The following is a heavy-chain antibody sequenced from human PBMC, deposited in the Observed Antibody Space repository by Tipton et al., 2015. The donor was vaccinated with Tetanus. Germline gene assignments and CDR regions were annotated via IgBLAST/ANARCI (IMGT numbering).Heavy chain of an antibody. Sequence: SLRLSCAASGFTFSDYYMSWIRQAPGKGLEWVSYISSSGSTIYYADSVKGRFTISRDNSKNTLYLQMNSLSAEDTAVYYCVRDGGSSGWLAYWGQGTLVTVSS. CDR2: ISSSGSTI. CDR3: VRDGGSSGWLAY. J-gene: IGHJ4*02. V-gene: IGHV3-11*04. D-gene: IGHD6-19*01. CDR1: GFTFSDYY.